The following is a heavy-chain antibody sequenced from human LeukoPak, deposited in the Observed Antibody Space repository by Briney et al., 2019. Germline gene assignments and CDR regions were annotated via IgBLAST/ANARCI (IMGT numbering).Heavy chain of an antibody. V-gene: IGHV1-2*02. CDR3: VTQSFDF. Sequence: ASVKVSCKTSSYSFSDYTMHWVRQAPGEGLEWLGWINPDTGDTFSAQRFQGRVTLTWDTARRTAYMEMRNLNVDDTAVFYCVTQSFDFWGQGTLVTVSS. CDR2: INPDTGDT. D-gene: IGHD2-15*01. CDR1: SYSFSDYT. J-gene: IGHJ4*02.